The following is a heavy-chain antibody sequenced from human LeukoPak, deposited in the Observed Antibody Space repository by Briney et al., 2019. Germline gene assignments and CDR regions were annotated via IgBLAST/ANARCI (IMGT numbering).Heavy chain of an antibody. CDR3: ARDSPYDRDGYYFDY. D-gene: IGHD3-22*01. CDR2: VNPNDGST. J-gene: IGHJ4*02. V-gene: IGHV1-46*01. Sequence: ASVKVSCKASGYTFINYYMHRVRQAPGQGLEWMGIVNPNDGSTSYAQKFQGRVTMARETSTGTVYMELNSLRSEDTAVYYCARDSPYDRDGYYFDYWGQGTLVTVSS. CDR1: GYTFINYY.